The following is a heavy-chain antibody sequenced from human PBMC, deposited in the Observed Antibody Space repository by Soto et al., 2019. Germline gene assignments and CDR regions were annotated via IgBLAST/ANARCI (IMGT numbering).Heavy chain of an antibody. J-gene: IGHJ4*02. Sequence: QVQLVQSGAEVKKPGASVKVSCKASGYTFTSYAMHWVRQAPGQRLEWMGWINAGNGNTKYSQKFQGRVIITRDTSASTAYMELSSLRSEDTAVYYCARGPGGPDGPGDYWGQGTLVTVSS. V-gene: IGHV1-3*01. D-gene: IGHD2-15*01. CDR2: INAGNGNT. CDR1: GYTFTSYA. CDR3: ARGPGGPDGPGDY.